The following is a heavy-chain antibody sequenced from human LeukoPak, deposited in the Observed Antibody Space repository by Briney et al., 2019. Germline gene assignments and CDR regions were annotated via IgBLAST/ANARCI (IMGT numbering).Heavy chain of an antibody. J-gene: IGHJ5*02. D-gene: IGHD1-26*01. CDR3: ARDKRPPYSGSYGWFDP. V-gene: IGHV3-53*05. CDR2: IYSGGST. CDR1: GFTVSSNY. Sequence: GGSLRLSCAASGFTVSSNYMSWVRQAPGKGLEWVSVIYSGGSTYYADSVKGRFTISRDNSKNTLYLQMNSLRAEDTAVYYCARDKRPPYSGSYGWFDPWGQGTLVTVSS.